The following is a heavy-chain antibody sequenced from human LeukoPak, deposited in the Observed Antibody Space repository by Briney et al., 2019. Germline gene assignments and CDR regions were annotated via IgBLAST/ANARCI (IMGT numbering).Heavy chain of an antibody. D-gene: IGHD2-15*01. J-gene: IGHJ4*02. CDR3: ARISSLGYCSGGSCYSGYYFDY. Sequence: SGPALVKPTQTLTLTCTFSGFSLSTSGMCVRWIRQPPGKALEWLARIDWDDDKYYSTSLKTRLTISKDTSKNQVVLTMTNMDPVDTATYYCARISSLGYCSGGSCYSGYYFDYWGQGTLVTVSS. CDR1: GFSLSTSGMC. CDR2: IDWDDDK. V-gene: IGHV2-70*11.